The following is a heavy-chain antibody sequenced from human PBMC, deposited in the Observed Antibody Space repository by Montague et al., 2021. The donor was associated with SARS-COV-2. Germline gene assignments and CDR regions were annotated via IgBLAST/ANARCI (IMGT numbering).Heavy chain of an antibody. J-gene: IGHJ6*02. V-gene: IGHV4-39*02. CDR2: INYSGKT. CDR3: ARDYGDYSYYYGLDV. D-gene: IGHD4-17*01. Sequence: SETLSLTCTVSGGSISSGTYYWGWVRQPPGKGLEWIGTINYSGKTYYNPSLKSRATISVDTSKNQFSLKVSSVTAADTAVYYRARDYGDYSYYYGLDVWGQGTTVTVSS. CDR1: GGSISSGTYY.